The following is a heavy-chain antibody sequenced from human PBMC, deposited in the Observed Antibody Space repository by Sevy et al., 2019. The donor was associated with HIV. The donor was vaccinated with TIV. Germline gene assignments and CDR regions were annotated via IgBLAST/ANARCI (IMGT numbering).Heavy chain of an antibody. Sequence: GGSLRLSYAASGFTFSSYAMSWVRQAPGKGLEWVSAISGSGGSTYYADSVKGRFTISRDNSKNTLYLQMNSLRAEDTAVYYCAKDLYGSGSYYNAPFDYWGQGTLVTVSS. J-gene: IGHJ4*02. CDR2: ISGSGGST. V-gene: IGHV3-23*01. CDR1: GFTFSSYA. D-gene: IGHD3-10*01. CDR3: AKDLYGSGSYYNAPFDY.